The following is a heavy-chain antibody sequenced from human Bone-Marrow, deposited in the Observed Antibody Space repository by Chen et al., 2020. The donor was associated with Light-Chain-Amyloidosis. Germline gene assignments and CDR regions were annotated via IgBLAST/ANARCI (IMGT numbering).Heavy chain of an antibody. Sequence: QVQLVESGGGVVQPGRSLRLSCAGSGFTFSRYAMHWVRQAPGKGLEWVAVISYDGYNKYYADSVKGRFTISRDNSRNTLSLQMSSLRAEDTAVYYCARDYGDFDWYFDLWGRGTLVTVSS. V-gene: IGHV3-30-3*01. D-gene: IGHD4-17*01. J-gene: IGHJ2*01. CDR1: GFTFSRYA. CDR2: ISYDGYNK. CDR3: ARDYGDFDWYFDL.